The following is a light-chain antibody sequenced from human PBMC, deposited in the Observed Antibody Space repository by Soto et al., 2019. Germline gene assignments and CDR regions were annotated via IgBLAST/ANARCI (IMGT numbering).Light chain of an antibody. V-gene: IGKV1-5*01. CDR3: QQYNSYS. J-gene: IGKJ1*01. CDR1: QSISNW. CDR2: HAS. Sequence: DIQMTQSPSTLPASVGDRVTITCRASQSISNWLAWYQKKPGTATKVLIYHASNLQSGVPSRFSGSGSGTEFTLTISSLQPDAFATYYCQQYNSYSFGQGTKVDIK.